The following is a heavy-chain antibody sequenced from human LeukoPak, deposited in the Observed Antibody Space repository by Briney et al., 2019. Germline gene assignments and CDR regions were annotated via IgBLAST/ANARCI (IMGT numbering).Heavy chain of an antibody. Sequence: GGSLRLSCAASGFTFSSYAMHWVRQAPGKGLEYVSAISSNGGSTYYANSVKGRFTISRDNSRNTLYLQMGSLRAEDMAVYYCARDHKYSSGWYDYYGMDVWGQGTTVTVSS. V-gene: IGHV3-64*01. CDR3: ARDHKYSSGWYDYYGMDV. CDR2: ISSNGGST. CDR1: GFTFSSYA. D-gene: IGHD6-25*01. J-gene: IGHJ6*02.